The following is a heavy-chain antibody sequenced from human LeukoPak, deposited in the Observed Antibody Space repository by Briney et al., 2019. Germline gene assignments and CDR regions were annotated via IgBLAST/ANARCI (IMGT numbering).Heavy chain of an antibody. CDR3: ARGRGGWYENYYYGMDV. CDR1: GGSFSGYY. D-gene: IGHD6-19*01. J-gene: IGHJ6*02. V-gene: IGHV4-34*01. CDR2: INHSGST. Sequence: SETLSLTCAVYGGSFSGYYWSWIRQPPGKWLEWIGEINHSGSTNYNPSLKSRVTISADTSKNQFSLKLSSVTAADTAVYYCARGRGGWYENYYYGMDVWGQGTTVTVSS.